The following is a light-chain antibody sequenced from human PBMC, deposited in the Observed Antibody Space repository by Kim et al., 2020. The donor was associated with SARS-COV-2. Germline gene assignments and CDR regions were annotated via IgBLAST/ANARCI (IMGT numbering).Light chain of an antibody. V-gene: IGKV1-16*02. CDR2: AAS. CDR1: RDMSKY. Sequence: SASVGGRATITCRAGRDMSKYLAWFQQRPGKAPKSLIYAASNLQTGVPSKFSGSGSGTEFTLTINSLQPEDFATYSCQQYHSLPYTFGQETKLEI. J-gene: IGKJ2*01. CDR3: QQYHSLPYT.